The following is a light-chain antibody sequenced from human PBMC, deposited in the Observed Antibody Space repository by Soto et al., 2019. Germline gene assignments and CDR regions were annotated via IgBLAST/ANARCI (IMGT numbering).Light chain of an antibody. CDR3: QQYNNWLT. J-gene: IGKJ4*01. V-gene: IGKV3-15*01. CDR1: QSVSSN. CDR2: GAS. Sequence: EIVMTQSPATLSVSPGERATLSCRASQSVSSNLAWYQQKPGQAPRLLIYGASTRATGIPARFSGSGSGTEFTLTLSSLQSADFADYYFQQYNNWLTFGGGTNVEIK.